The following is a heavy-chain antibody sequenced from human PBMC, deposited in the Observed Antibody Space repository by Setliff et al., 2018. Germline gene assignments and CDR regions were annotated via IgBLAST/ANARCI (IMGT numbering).Heavy chain of an antibody. J-gene: IGHJ4*02. D-gene: IGHD6-6*01. V-gene: IGHV4-34*01. CDR1: GGSFSTYF. CDR2: ISHSGSA. CDR3: ARGSRIAGRAIDF. Sequence: PSETLSLTCAVYGGSFSTYFWSWIRQPPGKGLEWIGEISHSGSANYNPSLKSRVTMSVDTSKNQFSLNLNSVTAADTAVYYCARGSRIAGRAIDFWGQGTLVTVSS.